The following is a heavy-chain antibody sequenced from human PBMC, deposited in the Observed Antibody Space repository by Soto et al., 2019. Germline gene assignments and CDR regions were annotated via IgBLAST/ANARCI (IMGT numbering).Heavy chain of an antibody. D-gene: IGHD2-2*02. J-gene: IGHJ4*02. V-gene: IGHV3-48*03. CDR2: ISSRGSII. CDR3: ARAYCSDTSCYNYFDY. CDR1: GFTFRSYA. Sequence: EVQLVESGGGLVQPGGSLRVSCAASGFTFRSYAMIWVRQAPGKGLEWVSHISSRGSIIYYADSVRGRFTSSRDNAKNSLYLQVNSLRAEDTAVYYCARAYCSDTSCYNYFDYWGRGTLVTVSS.